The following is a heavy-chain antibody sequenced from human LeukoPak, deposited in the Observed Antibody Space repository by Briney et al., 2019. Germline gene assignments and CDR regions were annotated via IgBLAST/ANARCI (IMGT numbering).Heavy chain of an antibody. CDR1: GGTFSSYA. CDR3: ARNVEMATTDPFDY. J-gene: IGHJ4*02. V-gene: IGHV1-69*01. CDR2: IIPIFGTA. Sequence: GASVKVSCKASGGTFSSYAISWVRQAPGQGLEWMGGIIPIFGTANYAQKFQGRVTITADESTSTAYMELSSLRSQDTAVYYCARNVEMATTDPFDYWGQGTLVTVSS. D-gene: IGHD5-24*01.